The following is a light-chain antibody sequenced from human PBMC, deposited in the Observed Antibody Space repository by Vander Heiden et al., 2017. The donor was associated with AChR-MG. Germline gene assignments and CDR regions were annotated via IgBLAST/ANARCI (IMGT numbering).Light chain of an antibody. Sequence: DIQMTQSPSFLSASVGDRVTLTCRASEGIINYLAWYQQKPGKVPKPLIYAASTLQSGVPSRFSGSGSGTDFTLTISSLQPEDVATYYCQKYNSALWTFGQGTKVEIK. J-gene: IGKJ1*01. CDR3: QKYNSALWT. V-gene: IGKV1-27*01. CDR2: AAS. CDR1: EGIINY.